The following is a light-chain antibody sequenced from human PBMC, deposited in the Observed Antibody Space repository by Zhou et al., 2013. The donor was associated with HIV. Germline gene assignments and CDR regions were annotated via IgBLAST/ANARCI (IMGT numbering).Light chain of an antibody. CDR1: QDINNY. V-gene: IGKV1-33*01. J-gene: IGKJ4*01. Sequence: DIQMTQSPSSLSASVGDRVTISCQASQDINNYLNWYQQKPGKAPKLLIYDASTLETGVPSRFRGSGSGTDFTLTISSLQPEDFATYYCQQLYSYPLTFGGGTKVEIK. CDR2: DAS. CDR3: QQLYSYPLT.